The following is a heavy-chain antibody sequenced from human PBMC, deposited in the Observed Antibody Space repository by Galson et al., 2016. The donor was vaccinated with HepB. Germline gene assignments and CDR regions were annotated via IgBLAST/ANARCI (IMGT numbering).Heavy chain of an antibody. Sequence: SVKVSCKASRDTFSGYYIHWVRQAPGQGLEWMGRINPNSGDTGHAQRFQGRVTMTRDTSTSTAYMELSSLRSEDTAVYYCARGTGTTQNCFDPWGQGTLVTVSS. J-gene: IGHJ5*02. D-gene: IGHD1-7*01. CDR1: RDTFSGYY. V-gene: IGHV1-8*02. CDR3: ARGTGTTQNCFDP. CDR2: INPNSGDT.